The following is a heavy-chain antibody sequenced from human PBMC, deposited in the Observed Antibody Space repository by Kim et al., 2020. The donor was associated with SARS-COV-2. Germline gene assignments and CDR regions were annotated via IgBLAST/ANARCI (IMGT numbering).Heavy chain of an antibody. CDR2: IYSGGST. Sequence: GGSLRLSCAASGFTVSSNYMSWVRQAPGKGLEWVSVIYSGGSTYYAASVKGRFTISRDNSKNTLYLQMNSLRAEDTAVYYCARELSNWNYFDYWGQGTLVTVSS. D-gene: IGHD1-20*01. V-gene: IGHV3-66*01. J-gene: IGHJ4*02. CDR3: ARELSNWNYFDY. CDR1: GFTVSSNY.